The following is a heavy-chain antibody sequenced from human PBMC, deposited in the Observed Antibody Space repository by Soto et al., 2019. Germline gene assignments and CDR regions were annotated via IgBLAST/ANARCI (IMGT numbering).Heavy chain of an antibody. D-gene: IGHD3-16*02. CDR2: IWYDGSNK. CDR3: ARDSAVSKSYSYSLYYFDY. CDR1: GFTFSSYG. V-gene: IGHV3-33*01. Sequence: QVQLVESGGGVVQPGRSLRLSCAASGFTFSSYGMHWVRQAPGKGLEWVAVIWYDGSNKYYADSVKGRFTISRDNSKNTLYLQLTRLRPKDRDVYYCARDSAVSKSYSYSLYYFDYWGQGTLVTVSS. J-gene: IGHJ4*02.